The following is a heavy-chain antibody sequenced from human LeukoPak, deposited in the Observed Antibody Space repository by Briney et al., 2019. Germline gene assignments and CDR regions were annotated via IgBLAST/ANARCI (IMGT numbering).Heavy chain of an antibody. CDR3: ARGQTAMVRGVPFPHGMDV. J-gene: IGHJ6*02. V-gene: IGHV3-33*01. D-gene: IGHD3-10*01. CDR1: GFTFSSYG. CDR2: IWYDGSNK. Sequence: GGSLRLSCAASGFTFSSYGMHWVRQAPGKGLEWVAVIWYDGSNKYYADSVKGRFTISRDNSKNTLYLQMNSLRAEDTAVYYCARGQTAMVRGVPFPHGMDVWGQGTTVTVSS.